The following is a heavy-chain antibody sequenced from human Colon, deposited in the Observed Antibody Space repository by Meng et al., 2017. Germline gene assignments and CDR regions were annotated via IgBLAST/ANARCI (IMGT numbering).Heavy chain of an antibody. V-gene: IGHV4-39*07. CDR3: VSRIGGSSETDF. CDR2: IYYTEAT. J-gene: IGHJ1*01. CDR1: GASITKKNYY. Sequence: HLQESVSGIVKSSATLSLSCTVSGASITKKNYYWVWFRQPPGKGLKWIGNIYYTEATYYNPSIKGRVTISLDTSKNQFSLNLNAVTAADTAVYYCVSRIGGSSETDFWGQGTLVTVFS. D-gene: IGHD1-26*01.